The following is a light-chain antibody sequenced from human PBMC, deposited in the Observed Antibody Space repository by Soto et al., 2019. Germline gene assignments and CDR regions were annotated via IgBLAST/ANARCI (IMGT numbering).Light chain of an antibody. CDR2: GVS. CDR3: CSYAGTYTVF. V-gene: IGLV2-11*01. CDR1: SSDVGGYNY. J-gene: IGLJ2*01. Sequence: QSVLTQPRSVSGSPGQSVTISCTGSSSDVGGYNYVSWYQHHPDKVPKLIIFGVSKRPSGVPDRFPGSKSGNTASLTISGLQAEDEADYFCCSYAGTYTVFFGGGTKLTVL.